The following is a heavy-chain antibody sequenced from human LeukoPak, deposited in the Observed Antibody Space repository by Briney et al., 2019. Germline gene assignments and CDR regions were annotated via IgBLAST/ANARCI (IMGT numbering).Heavy chain of an antibody. CDR1: GGSISGYY. CDR3: ARRVATNPKYYLDY. J-gene: IGHJ4*02. D-gene: IGHD5-24*01. CDR2: IYYSGST. Sequence: SETLSLTCTVSGGSISGYYWNWIRQPPGKGLEWIGYIYYSGSTNCDPSLKSRVTISVDTSKNQFSLKLSSVTAADTAVYYCARRVATNPKYYLDYWGQGTLVTVSS. V-gene: IGHV4-59*08.